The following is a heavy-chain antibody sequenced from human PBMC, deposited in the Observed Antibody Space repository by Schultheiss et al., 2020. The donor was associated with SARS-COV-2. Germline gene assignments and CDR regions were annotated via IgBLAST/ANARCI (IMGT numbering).Heavy chain of an antibody. CDR3: ARAMAAIIGIFDY. CDR1: GFTFSSYA. V-gene: IGHV3-30*04. CDR2: IWYDGSNK. J-gene: IGHJ4*02. Sequence: GGSLRLSCAASGFTFSSYAMSWVRQAPGKGLEWVAVIWYDGSNKYYADSVKGRFTISRDNSKNTLYLQMNSLRAEDTAVYYCARAMAAIIGIFDYWGQGTLVTVSS. D-gene: IGHD5-12*01.